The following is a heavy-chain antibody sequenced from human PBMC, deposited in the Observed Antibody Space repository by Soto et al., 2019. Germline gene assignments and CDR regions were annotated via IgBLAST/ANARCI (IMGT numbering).Heavy chain of an antibody. CDR1: GDAFNTYT. D-gene: IGHD1-26*01. V-gene: IGHV1-69*02. CDR2: IIPLLGMA. Sequence: QVQLVQSGTEVKKPGSSVKVSCKASGDAFNTYTISWVRQAPGQGLEWMGRIIPLLGMADYAQQFQGRVTITADTSTRTAYMDLISLRSEDTAVYFCGRANSGSNQGFDYWGQGTLVTVSS. CDR3: GRANSGSNQGFDY. J-gene: IGHJ4*02.